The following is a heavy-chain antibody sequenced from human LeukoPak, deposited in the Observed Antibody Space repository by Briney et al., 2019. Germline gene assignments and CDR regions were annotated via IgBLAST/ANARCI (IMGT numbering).Heavy chain of an antibody. CDR3: ARDIPFTMVRGVIKD. J-gene: IGHJ4*02. D-gene: IGHD3-10*01. Sequence: QTGGSLRLSCAASGFTFSSYGMHWVRQAPGKGLEWVAVIWYDGSNKYYADSVKGRFTISRDNSKNTLYLQMNSLRAEDTAVYYCARDIPFTMVRGVIKDWGQGTLVTVSS. CDR1: GFTFSSYG. CDR2: IWYDGSNK. V-gene: IGHV3-33*01.